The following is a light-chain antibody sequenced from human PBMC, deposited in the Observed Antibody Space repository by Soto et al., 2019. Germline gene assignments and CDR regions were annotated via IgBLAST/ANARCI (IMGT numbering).Light chain of an antibody. J-gene: IGLJ2*01. Sequence: QSALTKPASVSGSPGQSITISCTGTSSDVGGYNYVSWYQQHPGKAPKLMIYDVSNRPSGVSNRFSGSKSGNTASLTISGLQAEDEADYYCSSYTSSSTLYVVFGGGTQLTV. CDR2: DVS. CDR3: SSYTSSSTLYVV. V-gene: IGLV2-14*01. CDR1: SSDVGGYNY.